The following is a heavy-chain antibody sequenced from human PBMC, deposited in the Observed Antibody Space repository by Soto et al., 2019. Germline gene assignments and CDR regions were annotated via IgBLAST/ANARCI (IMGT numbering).Heavy chain of an antibody. J-gene: IGHJ4*02. CDR3: XTDLQITTVTTELDY. Sequence: ASVKVSCKASGYTFTSYGISWVRQAPGQGLEWMGWISAYNGNKNYAQKLQGRVTMTXDTXXXXXXXXXXXXXXXDKXXXXXXTDLQITTVTTELDYWGQGTLVTVSS. CDR1: GYTFTSYG. D-gene: IGHD4-17*01. V-gene: IGHV1-18*01. CDR2: ISAYNGNK.